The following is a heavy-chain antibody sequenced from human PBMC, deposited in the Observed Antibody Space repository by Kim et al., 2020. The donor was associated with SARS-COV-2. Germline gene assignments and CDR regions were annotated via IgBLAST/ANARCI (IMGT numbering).Heavy chain of an antibody. CDR3: AREYYYGSGRTWGY. Sequence: AQKFQGRVTITADESTSTAYMELSSLRSEDTAVYYCAREYYYGSGRTWGYWGQGTLVTVSS. D-gene: IGHD3-10*01. V-gene: IGHV1-69*01. J-gene: IGHJ4*02.